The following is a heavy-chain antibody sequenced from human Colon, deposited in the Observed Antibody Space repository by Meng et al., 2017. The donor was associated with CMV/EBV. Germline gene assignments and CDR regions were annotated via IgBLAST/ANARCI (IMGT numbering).Heavy chain of an antibody. CDR1: GYSFTSYW. V-gene: IGHV5-51*01. J-gene: IGHJ4*02. CDR3: ASYYDSSGYDFDY. D-gene: IGHD3-22*01. CDR2: IYPGDSDT. Sequence: GGSLRLSCKGSGYSFTSYWIGWVRQMPGKGLEWMGIIYPGDSDTRYSPSFQGQVTISADKSISTAYLQWSSLKASDTAMYYCASYYDSSGYDFDYWGQGTLVTVS.